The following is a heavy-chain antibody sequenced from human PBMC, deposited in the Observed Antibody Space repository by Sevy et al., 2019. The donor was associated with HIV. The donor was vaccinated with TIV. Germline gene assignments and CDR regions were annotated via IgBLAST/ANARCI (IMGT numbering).Heavy chain of an antibody. Sequence: SEILSLTCTVSGYSISSGYYWGWIRQPPGKGLEWIGSIYHSGSTYYDPTLKSRVTISVDTSKNQFSLKLSSVTAADTAVYYCARDRGYSGSHYYYYGMDVWGQGTTVTVSS. D-gene: IGHD1-26*01. CDR3: ARDRGYSGSHYYYYGMDV. CDR1: GYSISSGYY. CDR2: IYHSGST. V-gene: IGHV4-38-2*02. J-gene: IGHJ6*02.